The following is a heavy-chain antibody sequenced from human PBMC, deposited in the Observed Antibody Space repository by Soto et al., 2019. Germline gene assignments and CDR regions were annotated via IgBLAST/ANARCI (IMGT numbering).Heavy chain of an antibody. CDR1: GFTFSNAW. D-gene: IGHD4-17*01. Sequence: AGGSLRLSCAASGFTFSNAWMNWVRQAPGKGLEWVGRIKSKTDGGTTDYAAPVKGRFTISRDDSKNTLYLQMNSLKTEDTAVYYCTTDLSPYYGDYLGYYYYGMDVWGQGTTVTVSS. CDR3: TTDLSPYYGDYLGYYYYGMDV. V-gene: IGHV3-15*07. CDR2: IKSKTDGGTT. J-gene: IGHJ6*02.